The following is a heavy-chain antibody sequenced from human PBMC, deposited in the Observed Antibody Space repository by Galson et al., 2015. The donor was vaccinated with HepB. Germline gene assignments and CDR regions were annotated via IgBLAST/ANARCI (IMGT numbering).Heavy chain of an antibody. CDR2: ISGSSSSI. V-gene: IGHV3-48*02. CDR1: GFTFSSYS. Sequence: SLRLSCAVSGFTFSSYSMNWVRQAPGKGLVWVSFISGSSSSIYYADSVKGRFTISRDNAKNSLYLQMDSLRDEDTAVYYCVSSGSYRFDYWGQGTLVTVSS. CDR3: VSSGSYRFDY. J-gene: IGHJ4*02. D-gene: IGHD1-26*01.